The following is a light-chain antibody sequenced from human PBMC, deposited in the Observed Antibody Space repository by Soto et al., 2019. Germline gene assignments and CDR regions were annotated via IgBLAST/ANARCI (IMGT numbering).Light chain of an antibody. Sequence: DIVMTQSPLSLPVTPGEPASISCRSSQSLLHSNGYNYLDWYLQKPGQSPQLLIYLGSNRASGVPDRFSGSGSGTDFTLKISRMEAEDVGVYYCMQALLTWTFGQGTKVEIK. CDR1: QSLLHSNGYNY. CDR3: MQALLTWT. J-gene: IGKJ1*01. CDR2: LGS. V-gene: IGKV2-28*01.